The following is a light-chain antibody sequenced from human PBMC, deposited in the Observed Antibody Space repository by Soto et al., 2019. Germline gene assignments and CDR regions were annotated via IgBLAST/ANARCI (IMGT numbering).Light chain of an antibody. CDR2: DVT. Sequence: QSVLTQPASVSGSPGQSIAISCTGTSREVGGYNSVSWYQQHPGKAPKLMIYDVTNRPSGVSNRFSGSKSGNTASLTISGLQAEDEADYYCSSYASGGTYVFGTGTKVTVL. CDR3: SSYASGGTYV. J-gene: IGLJ1*01. CDR1: SREVGGYNS. V-gene: IGLV2-14*01.